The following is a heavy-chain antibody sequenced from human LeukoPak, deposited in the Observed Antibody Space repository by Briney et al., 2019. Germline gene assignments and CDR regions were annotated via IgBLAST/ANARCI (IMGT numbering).Heavy chain of an antibody. CDR1: GYTFTSYG. J-gene: IGHJ4*02. D-gene: IGHD3-3*01. Sequence: GASVKVSCKASGYTFTSYGISWVRQAPGQGLEWMGWISAYNGNTNYAQKLQGRVTMTTDTSTSTAYMELRSLRSDDTAVYYCARDLAPISPTNYDFWSGPLIPWGQGTLVTVSS. CDR2: ISAYNGNT. V-gene: IGHV1-18*01. CDR3: ARDLAPISPTNYDFWSGPLIP.